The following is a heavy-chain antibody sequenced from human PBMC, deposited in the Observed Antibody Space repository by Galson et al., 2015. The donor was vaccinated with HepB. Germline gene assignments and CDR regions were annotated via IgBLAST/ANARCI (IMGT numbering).Heavy chain of an antibody. J-gene: IGHJ4*02. Sequence: SVKVSCKASGGSFSSSTIIWVRQAPGQGLDWMGKIIPLLGAANYAQKFQGRVAITADTSTSTASMELTRLTSEDTAVYYCATGYASGSYLIDNWGLGTLVTVSS. V-gene: IGHV1-69*08. CDR2: IIPLLGAA. D-gene: IGHD3-10*01. CDR3: ATGYASGSYLIDN. CDR1: GGSFSSST.